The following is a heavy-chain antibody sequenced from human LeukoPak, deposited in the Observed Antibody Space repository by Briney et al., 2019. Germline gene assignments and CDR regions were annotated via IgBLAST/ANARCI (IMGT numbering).Heavy chain of an antibody. Sequence: SETLSLTCTVSGGSISSYYWSWIRQPPGKGLEWIGYIYYSGSTNYNPSLKSRVTISVDTSKNQFSLKLSSVTAADTAVYYCARGRLRGPSAYDYWGQGTLVTVSS. CDR2: IYYSGST. D-gene: IGHD5-12*01. J-gene: IGHJ4*02. CDR3: ARGRLRGPSAYDY. CDR1: GGSISSYY. V-gene: IGHV4-59*01.